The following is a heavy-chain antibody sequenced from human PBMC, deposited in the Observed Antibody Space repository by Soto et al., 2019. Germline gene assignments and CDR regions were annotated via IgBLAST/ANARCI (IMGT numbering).Heavy chain of an antibody. Sequence: QSLTCAVSGGSISSGGYSWSWIRQPPGKGLEWIGYIYHSGSTYYNPSLKSRVTISVDRSKNQFSLKLSSVTAADTAVYYCASDYYDSSGYYGMDVWGQGTTVTVSS. D-gene: IGHD3-22*01. CDR2: IYHSGST. V-gene: IGHV4-30-2*01. J-gene: IGHJ6*02. CDR3: ASDYYDSSGYYGMDV. CDR1: GGSISSGGYS.